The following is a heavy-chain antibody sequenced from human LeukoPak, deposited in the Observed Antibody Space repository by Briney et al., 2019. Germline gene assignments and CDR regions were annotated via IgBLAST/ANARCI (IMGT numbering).Heavy chain of an antibody. D-gene: IGHD1-20*01. J-gene: IGHJ4*02. CDR1: GFTFSSYG. CDR2: ISYDGSNK. CDR3: AKDSRLTGTGSHFDY. Sequence: GGSLRLSCAASGFTFSSYGMHWVRQAPGKGLEWVAVISYDGSNKYYADSVKGRFTISRDNSKNTLYLQMNSLRAEDTAVYYCAKDSRLTGTGSHFDYWGQGTLVTVSS. V-gene: IGHV3-30*18.